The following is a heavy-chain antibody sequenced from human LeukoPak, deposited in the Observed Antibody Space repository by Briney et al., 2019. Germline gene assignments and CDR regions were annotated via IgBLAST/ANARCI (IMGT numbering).Heavy chain of an antibody. V-gene: IGHV3-49*04. J-gene: IGHJ3*02. CDR3: TRAAVTTFFHAFGI. CDR1: GFTFGDYA. D-gene: IGHD4-17*01. CDR2: IRSKAYGGTT. Sequence: SGGSLRLSCTASGFTFGDYAMSWVRQAPGKGLEWVGFIRSKAYGGTTEYAASVKGRFTISRDDSKSIAYLQMNSLKTEDTAEYYCTRAAVTTFFHAFGIWGQGTMVTVSS.